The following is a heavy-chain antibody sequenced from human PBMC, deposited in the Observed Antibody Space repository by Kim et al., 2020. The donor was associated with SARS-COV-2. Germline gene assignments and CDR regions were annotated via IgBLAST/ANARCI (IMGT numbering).Heavy chain of an antibody. CDR3: ATTTVARLYIFDY. J-gene: IGHJ4*02. Sequence: SVKVSCKASGGTFSSYAISWVRQAPGQGLEWMGGIIPIFGTANYAQKFQGRVTITADESTSTAYMELSSLRSEDTAVYYCATTTVARLYIFDYWGQGTLVTVSS. CDR2: IIPIFGTA. CDR1: GGTFSSYA. V-gene: IGHV1-69*13. D-gene: IGHD6-19*01.